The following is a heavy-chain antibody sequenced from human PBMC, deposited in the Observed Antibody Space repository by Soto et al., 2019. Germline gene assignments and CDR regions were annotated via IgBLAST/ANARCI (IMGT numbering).Heavy chain of an antibody. CDR1: AFSVTTSGVG. CDR2: IYWDDDK. J-gene: IGHJ4*02. Sequence: QITLRESGPTLVKPTQTLTLTCSFSAFSVTTSGVGVGWIRQPPGKALEWLALIYWDDDKRYSPSLKSRLTITKDTSKNQVVLTLTNMDPVDTATYYCAHTQAGPFRQDTFDLWGQGIFVTVSS. V-gene: IGHV2-5*02. D-gene: IGHD6-13*01. CDR3: AHTQAGPFRQDTFDL.